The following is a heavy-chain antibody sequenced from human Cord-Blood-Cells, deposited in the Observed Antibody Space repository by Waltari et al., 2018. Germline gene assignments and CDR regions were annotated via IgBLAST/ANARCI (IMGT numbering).Heavy chain of an antibody. Sequence: QVQLVQSGAEVKKPGASVKVSCKASGYTFTSYDINWVRQATGQGLEWMGWMNPNGGNTGYAQKFQGRVTMTRNTSISTAYMELSSLRSEDTAVYYCARGNPDYYGSGSYYLDYWGQGTLVTVSS. V-gene: IGHV1-8*01. J-gene: IGHJ4*02. CDR2: MNPNGGNT. D-gene: IGHD3-10*01. CDR1: GYTFTSYD. CDR3: ARGNPDYYGSGSYYLDY.